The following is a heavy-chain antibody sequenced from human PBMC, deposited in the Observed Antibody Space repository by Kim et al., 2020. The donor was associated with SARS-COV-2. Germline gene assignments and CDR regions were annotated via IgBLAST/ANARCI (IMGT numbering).Heavy chain of an antibody. Sequence: DSVKGRFTISRDNSKNTLYLQMNSLRAEDTAVYYCAKGSYGSGSPAPFDYWGQGTLVTVSS. J-gene: IGHJ4*02. CDR3: AKGSYGSGSPAPFDY. V-gene: IGHV3-23*01. D-gene: IGHD3-10*01.